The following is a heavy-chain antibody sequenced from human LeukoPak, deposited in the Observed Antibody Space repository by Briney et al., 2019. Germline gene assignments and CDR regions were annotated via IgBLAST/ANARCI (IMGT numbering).Heavy chain of an antibody. D-gene: IGHD3-22*01. CDR2: INPSGGST. J-gene: IGHJ4*02. V-gene: IGHV1-46*01. Sequence: GASVKVSCKASGYPFTNFYVHWVRLAPGQGLEWMGIINPSGGSTSYAQKFQGRVTMTRDTSTSTVYMELSSLRSEDTAVYYCARDYYDSSGYYYGGDYYFDYWGQGTLVTVSS. CDR3: ARDYYDSSGYYYGGDYYFDY. CDR1: GYPFTNFY.